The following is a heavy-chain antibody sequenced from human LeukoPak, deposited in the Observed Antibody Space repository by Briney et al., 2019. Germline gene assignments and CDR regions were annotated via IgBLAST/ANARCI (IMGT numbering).Heavy chain of an antibody. J-gene: IGHJ4*02. CDR2: MYYSAST. CDR1: GGSISSSYY. D-gene: IGHD3-22*01. V-gene: IGHV4-39*01. CDR3: ARQYYYNRAIYSKLDY. Sequence: PSETLSLTCTVSGGSISSSYYWGWIRQPPGKGLEWIGSMYYSASTYYNPSLKSRVTISVGTSKNQFSLKLSSVTAADTAVYYCARQYYYNRAIYSKLDYWGQGTLVTVSS.